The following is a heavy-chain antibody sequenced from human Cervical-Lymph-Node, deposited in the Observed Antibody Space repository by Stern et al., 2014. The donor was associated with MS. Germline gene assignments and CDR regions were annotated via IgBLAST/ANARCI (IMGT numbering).Heavy chain of an antibody. J-gene: IGHJ4*02. D-gene: IGHD4-23*01. CDR3: ARDSGGNYVEDIDY. CDR2: IWYDGNNK. Sequence: VQLEESGGGVVQAGRSLRLSCAASGFTFSSYGMHWVSQAPGKGLEWVGVIWYDGNNKYHADSVKGRFTISRDNSKNTLYLQMSSLRAEDTAVYYCARDSGGNYVEDIDYWGQGTLVTVSS. CDR1: GFTFSSYG. V-gene: IGHV3-33*01.